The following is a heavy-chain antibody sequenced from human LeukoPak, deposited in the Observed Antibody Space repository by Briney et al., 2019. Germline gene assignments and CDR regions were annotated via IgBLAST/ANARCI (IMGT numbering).Heavy chain of an antibody. J-gene: IGHJ4*02. V-gene: IGHV3-48*03. D-gene: IGHD5-12*01. Sequence: PGRSLRLSCAASGFTFSSYEMNWVRQAPGKGLEWVSYISSSGSNIYYADSVKGRFTISRDNAKNSLYLQMNSLRAEDTAVYYCARGWISDSFDYWGQGTLVTXSS. CDR3: ARGWISDSFDY. CDR2: ISSSGSNI. CDR1: GFTFSSYE.